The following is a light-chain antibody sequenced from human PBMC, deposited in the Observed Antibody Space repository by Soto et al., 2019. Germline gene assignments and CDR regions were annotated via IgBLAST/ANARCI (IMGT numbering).Light chain of an antibody. Sequence: VLTQPPSASGTPGQRVTISCSGSNSNIGSNTVNWYQQLPGTAPKLLIYYDNLRPSGVPDRISGSKSGTSASLAISGLQSDDEADYYCAAWDDSLNGRVFGTGTKSPS. CDR2: YDN. V-gene: IGLV1-44*01. CDR1: NSNIGSNT. CDR3: AAWDDSLNGRV. J-gene: IGLJ1*01.